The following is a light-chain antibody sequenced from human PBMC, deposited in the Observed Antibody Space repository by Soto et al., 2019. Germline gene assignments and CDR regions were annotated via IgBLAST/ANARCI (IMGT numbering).Light chain of an antibody. Sequence: DFKMTLSPSSLSASVGDTVTLTCRASQGFTNYLAWYQQKPGKAPKLLIYAASTLQSGVPPRFSGSGSGTHFTLTIISLQPEDAATYYCQKYNTAPYTFGQGTLLE. CDR2: AAS. V-gene: IGKV1-27*01. CDR3: QKYNTAPYT. CDR1: QGFTNY. J-gene: IGKJ5*01.